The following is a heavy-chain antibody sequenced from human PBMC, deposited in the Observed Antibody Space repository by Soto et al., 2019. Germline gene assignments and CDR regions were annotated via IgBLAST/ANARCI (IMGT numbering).Heavy chain of an antibody. CDR1: GYTFTGYY. D-gene: IGHD1-26*01. Sequence: ASVKVSCKASGYTFTGYYMHWVLQAPGQGHEWMGEIGPESGATRYAQRFQGRVTMTRDMSITTVYMELNNLSPDDTAVYYCGRGRSGQIVVFYWGQGTPVTVSS. J-gene: IGHJ4*02. CDR2: IGPESGAT. V-gene: IGHV1-2*02. CDR3: GRGRSGQIVVFY.